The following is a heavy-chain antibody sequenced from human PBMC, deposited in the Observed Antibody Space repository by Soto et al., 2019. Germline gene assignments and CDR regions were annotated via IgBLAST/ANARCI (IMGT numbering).Heavy chain of an antibody. Sequence: EVQLVESGGGVVQPGGSLRLSCTASGFTFNTHWMHWVRQAPGKGLVWVSRMYFDGITTNYADSVKGRLTVSRDNAKNTVYLHVNTLRDEDTAVYYCARGGAMGVEYWGQGTLVTVSS. V-gene: IGHV3-74*01. J-gene: IGHJ4*02. D-gene: IGHD1-26*01. CDR2: MYFDGITT. CDR1: GFTFNTHW. CDR3: ARGGAMGVEY.